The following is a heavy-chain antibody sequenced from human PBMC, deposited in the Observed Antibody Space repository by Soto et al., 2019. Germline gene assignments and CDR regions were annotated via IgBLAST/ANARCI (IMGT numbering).Heavy chain of an antibody. Sequence: TLSLTCTVSGDSISSADYYWSWIRQTPGKGLEWIGHIFYSGTTYYNPSLKSRLTISVDTSKNHFSLRLTSVTAADTAVYYCARDLWVEPELYYYGMDVWGQGTTVTVSS. CDR2: IFYSGTT. CDR1: GDSISSADYY. D-gene: IGHD1-1*01. V-gene: IGHV4-30-4*01. J-gene: IGHJ6*02. CDR3: ARDLWVEPELYYYGMDV.